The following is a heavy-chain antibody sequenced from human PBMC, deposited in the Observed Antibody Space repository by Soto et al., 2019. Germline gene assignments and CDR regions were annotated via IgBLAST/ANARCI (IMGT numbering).Heavy chain of an antibody. V-gene: IGHV4-31*03. D-gene: IGHD5-18*01. CDR3: ARVWDTAAHYFDY. Sequence: PSETLFLTCTVSGGSVSSGAYLWSWLRQHPGKGLEWIGYIYYSGTTHYNPSLESRVTISIDTPKNQFSLKLSSVTAADTAVYYCARVWDTAAHYFDYWGQGTLVTAPQ. J-gene: IGHJ4*02. CDR2: IYYSGTT. CDR1: GGSVSSGAYL.